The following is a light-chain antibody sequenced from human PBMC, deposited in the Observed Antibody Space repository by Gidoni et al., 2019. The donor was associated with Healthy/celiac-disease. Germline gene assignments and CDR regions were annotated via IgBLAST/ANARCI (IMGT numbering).Light chain of an antibody. CDR3: QQYYSTPS. CDR1: QSVLYSSNNKNY. CDR2: WAS. V-gene: IGKV4-1*01. J-gene: IGKJ4*01. Sequence: DLVMTQSPDSLAVSLGERATINCKSSQSVLYSSNNKNYLAWYQQKPGQPPKLLIYWASTRESGVSDRFSGSGSGTDFTLTISSLQAEDVAVYYCQQYYSTPSFGGGTKVEIK.